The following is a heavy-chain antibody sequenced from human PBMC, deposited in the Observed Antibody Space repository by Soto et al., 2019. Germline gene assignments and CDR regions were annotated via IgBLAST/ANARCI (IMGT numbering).Heavy chain of an antibody. V-gene: IGHV4-39*01. D-gene: IGHD2-21*01. CDR2: IYHSGST. Sequence: QLQLQESGPGLVNPSETLSLTCTVSGDSISSSNYYWGWIRQPPERGLGWTGMIYHSGSTYYHPSLKSRVTISVDTSRNQFSLKVSSVTAADTALYYCARLGRAYSAGGFESWGQGTLVTVFS. CDR1: GDSISSSNYY. CDR3: ARLGRAYSAGGFES. J-gene: IGHJ4*02.